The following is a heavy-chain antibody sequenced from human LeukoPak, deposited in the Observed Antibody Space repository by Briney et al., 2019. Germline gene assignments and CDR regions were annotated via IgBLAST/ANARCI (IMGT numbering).Heavy chain of an antibody. CDR3: ARDQGIAVAGTIY. J-gene: IGHJ4*02. V-gene: IGHV3-21*01. CDR1: GFTFSSYS. D-gene: IGHD6-19*01. CDR2: ISSSSSYI. Sequence: PGGSLRLSCAASGFTFSSYSMNWVRQAPGKGLEWVSSISSSSSYIYYADSVKGRFTISRDNAKNSLYLQMNSLRAEDTAVYYCARDQGIAVAGTIYWGQGTLATVSS.